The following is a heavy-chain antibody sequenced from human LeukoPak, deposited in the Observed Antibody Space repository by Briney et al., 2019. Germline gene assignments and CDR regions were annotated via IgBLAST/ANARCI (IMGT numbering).Heavy chain of an antibody. J-gene: IGHJ4*02. Sequence: PGGSLRLSCAASGFTFSSYAMSWVRQAPGKGLEWVSAIGGSGGNTHYADSVKGRFTISRDNSRTTLSLHMNSLRAEDTAVYYCAKTTTYYYDSSGYSDYWGQGTLVTVSS. CDR2: IGGSGGNT. CDR3: AKTTTYYYDSSGYSDY. CDR1: GFTFSSYA. D-gene: IGHD3-22*01. V-gene: IGHV3-23*01.